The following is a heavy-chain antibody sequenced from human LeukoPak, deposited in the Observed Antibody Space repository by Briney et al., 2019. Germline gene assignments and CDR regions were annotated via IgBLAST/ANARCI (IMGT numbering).Heavy chain of an antibody. CDR2: IYYSGST. D-gene: IGHD3-16*02. V-gene: IGHV4-59*08. CDR3: ARSTYDYVWGSYRYTFDY. Sequence: PSETLSLTCTVSGGSISSYYWSWIRQPPGKGLEWIGYIYYSGSTNYNPSLKSRVTIPVDTSKNQFSLKLSSVTAADTAVYYCARSTYDYVWGSYRYTFDYWGQGILVTASS. J-gene: IGHJ4*02. CDR1: GGSISSYY.